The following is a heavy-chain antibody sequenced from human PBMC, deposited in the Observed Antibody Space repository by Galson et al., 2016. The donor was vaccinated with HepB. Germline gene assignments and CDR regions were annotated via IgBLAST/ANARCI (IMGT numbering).Heavy chain of an antibody. Sequence: SVKVSCKASGYTFINYNMYWVRQAPGQRLEWMGWINIGDDNTKYSQKFQGRVTITRDSSARTVYMELSSLRSEDTAVYYCAGGTYSDLDYWGQGTLVTVSS. V-gene: IGHV1-3*04. CDR1: GYTFINYN. D-gene: IGHD1-26*01. J-gene: IGHJ4*02. CDR3: AGGTYSDLDY. CDR2: INIGDDNT.